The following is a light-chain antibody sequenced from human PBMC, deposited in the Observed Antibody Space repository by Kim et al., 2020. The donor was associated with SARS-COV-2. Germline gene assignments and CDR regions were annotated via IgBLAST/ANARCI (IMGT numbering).Light chain of an antibody. J-gene: IGKJ2*01. Sequence: VSPGERAPLSCRASQSVSSNLAWYQQKPGQGPRLLIYGASTRATDIPARFGGSGSGTEFTLTISSLQSEDFAVYYCQQYNDWPPYTFGQGTKLEIK. CDR1: QSVSSN. V-gene: IGKV3-15*01. CDR3: QQYNDWPPYT. CDR2: GAS.